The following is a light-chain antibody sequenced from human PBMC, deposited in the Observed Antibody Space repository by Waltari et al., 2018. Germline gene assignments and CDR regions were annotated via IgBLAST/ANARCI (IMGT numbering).Light chain of an antibody. CDR2: GGS. J-gene: IGKJ2*03. Sequence: DIVMTQPPLSLPITPGEPASISCRSSQSLLHSNGNTYLHWYLQKPGQSPQLLIYGGSNRASGVPDRFSGSGSGTDFTLKISKVEAEDVGVYYCVQAIAFPYSFGQGTKVEIK. CDR1: QSLLHSNGNTY. V-gene: IGKV2-40*01. CDR3: VQAIAFPYS.